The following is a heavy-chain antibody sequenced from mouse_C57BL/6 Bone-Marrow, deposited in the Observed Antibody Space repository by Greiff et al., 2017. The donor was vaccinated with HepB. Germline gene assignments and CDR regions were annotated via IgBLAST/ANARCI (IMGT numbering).Heavy chain of an antibody. CDR1: GFTFSSYG. J-gene: IGHJ1*03. CDR3: AITTVVFWYFDV. CDR2: ISSGGSYT. Sequence: EVQGVESGGELVKPGGSLKLSCAASGFTFSSYGMSWVRQTPDKRLEWVATISSGGSYTYYPDSVKGRFTISRDNAKNTLYLQMSSLKSEDTAMYYCAITTVVFWYFDVWGTGTTVTVSS. V-gene: IGHV5-6*01. D-gene: IGHD1-1*01.